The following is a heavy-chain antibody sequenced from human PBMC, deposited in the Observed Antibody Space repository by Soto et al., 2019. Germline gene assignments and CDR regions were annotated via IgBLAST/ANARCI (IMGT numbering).Heavy chain of an antibody. D-gene: IGHD3-16*01. V-gene: IGHV3-30*18. J-gene: IGHJ4*02. CDR1: GFTFSNRA. CDR2: ISIDGSKR. Sequence: QVQLVESGGGVVQPGRSLRLSCIASGFTFSNRAMHWVRQAPGTGLEWVAVISIDGSKRYYADSVKARFTISRDDSKNTLYLQMISLRAEDTAIYYCAKDQWDLFGAFDSWGQGTLVIVSS. CDR3: AKDQWDLFGAFDS.